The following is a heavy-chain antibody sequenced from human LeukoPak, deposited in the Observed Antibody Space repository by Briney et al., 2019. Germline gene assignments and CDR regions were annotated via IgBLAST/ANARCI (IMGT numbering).Heavy chain of an antibody. V-gene: IGHV1-2*02. Sequence: ASVKVSCKASGYTFTGYYMHWVRQAPGQGLEWMGWINPNSGGTNYAQKFQGRVTMTRDTSTSTVYMELSSLRSEDTAVYYCARDGLQGSPNYYYYMDVWGKGTTVTVSS. D-gene: IGHD1-26*01. CDR1: GYTFTGYY. CDR2: INPNSGGT. CDR3: ARDGLQGSPNYYYYMDV. J-gene: IGHJ6*03.